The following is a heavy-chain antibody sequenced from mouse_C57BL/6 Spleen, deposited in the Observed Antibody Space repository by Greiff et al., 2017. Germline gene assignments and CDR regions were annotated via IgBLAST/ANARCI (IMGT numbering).Heavy chain of an antibody. Sequence: VQLQQPGAELVMPGASVKLSCKASGYTFTSYWMHWVKQRPGQGLEWIGEIDPSDSYTNYNQKFKGKSTLTVDKSSSTAYMQLSSLTSEDSAVYYCASLYGNYAWFAYWGQGTLVTVSA. D-gene: IGHD2-1*01. J-gene: IGHJ3*01. V-gene: IGHV1-69*01. CDR2: IDPSDSYT. CDR3: ASLYGNYAWFAY. CDR1: GYTFTSYW.